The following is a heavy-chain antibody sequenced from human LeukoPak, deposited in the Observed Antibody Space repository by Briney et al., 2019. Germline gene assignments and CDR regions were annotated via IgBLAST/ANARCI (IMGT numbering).Heavy chain of an antibody. J-gene: IGHJ4*02. D-gene: IGHD6-19*01. CDR1: GFTFNNAW. Sequence: PGVSLRLSCAASGFTFNNAWMSWVRQAPGKGLEWVGRIKSKTDGGTTKYAAPVKGRFTSGRDDSKNTLYLQMNSLKTEDTAVYYCTTAVAVAGITVDYWGQGTLVTVSS. CDR2: IKSKTDGGTT. V-gene: IGHV3-15*01. CDR3: TTAVAVAGITVDY.